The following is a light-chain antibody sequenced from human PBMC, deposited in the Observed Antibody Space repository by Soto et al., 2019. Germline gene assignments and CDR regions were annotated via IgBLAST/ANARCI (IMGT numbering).Light chain of an antibody. CDR1: SSDVGGYDH. J-gene: IGLJ3*02. CDR3: SSYTNKDTLL. CDR2: DVT. Sequence: QSVLTQPASVSGSPGQSITISCTGTSSDVGGYDHVSWYQQHPGKAPKLIIYDVTVRPSGISRRFSGSKSDNTASLAVSGLHPEDEADYYCSSYTNKDTLLFGGGTKVTVL. V-gene: IGLV2-14*03.